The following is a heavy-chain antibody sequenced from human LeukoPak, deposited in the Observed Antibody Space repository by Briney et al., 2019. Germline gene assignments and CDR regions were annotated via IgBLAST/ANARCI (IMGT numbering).Heavy chain of an antibody. Sequence: GASVKVSCKASGYTFTSYGISWVRQAPGQGLEWMGWISAHNGNTNDAQKFQGRVTMTTDTSTSTAYMELRSLRSDDTAVYYCARKFWDYYDSSGNPYYMDVWGKGTTVTISS. D-gene: IGHD3-22*01. CDR1: GYTFTSYG. CDR3: ARKFWDYYDSSGNPYYMDV. J-gene: IGHJ6*03. CDR2: ISAHNGNT. V-gene: IGHV1-18*01.